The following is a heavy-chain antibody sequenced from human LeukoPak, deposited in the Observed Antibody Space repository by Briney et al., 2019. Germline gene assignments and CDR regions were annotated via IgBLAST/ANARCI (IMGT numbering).Heavy chain of an antibody. CDR1: GFTFSSYS. D-gene: IGHD5-18*01. J-gene: IGHJ4*02. V-gene: IGHV3-48*02. CDR3: ARSFALGIQLWFSYYFDY. CDR2: ISSSSSTI. Sequence: PGGSLRLSCAASGFTFSSYSMNWVRQAPGKGLEWVSYISSSSSTIYYADSVKGRFTISRDNAKNSLYLQMSSLRDEDTAVYCCARSFALGIQLWFSYYFDYWGQGTLVTVSS.